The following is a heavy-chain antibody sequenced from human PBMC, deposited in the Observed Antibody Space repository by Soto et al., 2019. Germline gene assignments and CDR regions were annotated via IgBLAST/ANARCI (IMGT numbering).Heavy chain of an antibody. CDR3: PRHQRPFLWFGEPHPKNWSHP. D-gene: IGHD3-10*01. J-gene: IGHJ5*02. CDR2: IYYSGST. Sequence: SETLSLTCTVSGGSISSSSYYWGWIRQPPGKGLERIGRIYYSGSTYYNTSLKSRVTISVDTSKNQFSLKLSSVTDPETAVYYCPRHQRPFLWFGEPHPKNWSHPRGQALMVTVS. CDR1: GGSISSSSYY. V-gene: IGHV4-39*01.